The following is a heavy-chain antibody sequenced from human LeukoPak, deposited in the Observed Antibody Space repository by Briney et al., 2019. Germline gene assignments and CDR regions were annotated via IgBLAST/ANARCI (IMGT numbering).Heavy chain of an antibody. J-gene: IGHJ4*02. CDR3: ARESGSSGWYSGGYFDY. D-gene: IGHD6-19*01. CDR2: INHSGST. CDR1: GGSFSGYY. V-gene: IGHV4-34*01. Sequence: SETLSLTCAVYGGSFSGYYWSWIRQPPGKGLEWIGEINHSGSTNYNPSLKSRVTMSVDTSKNQFSLKLSSVTAADTAVYYCARESGSSGWYSGGYFDYWGQGILVTVSS.